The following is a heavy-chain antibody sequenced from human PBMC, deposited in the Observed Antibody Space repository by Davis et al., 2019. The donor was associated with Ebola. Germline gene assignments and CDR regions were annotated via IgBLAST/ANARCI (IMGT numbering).Heavy chain of an antibody. CDR2: ISYDGSNK. Sequence: GESLKISCAASGFTFSSYGMHWVRQAPGKGLEWVAVISYDGSNKYYADSVKGRFTISRDNSKNTLYLQMNSLRAEDTAVYYCARDSKYYYGMDVWGKGTTVTVSS. V-gene: IGHV3-30*03. CDR1: GFTFSSYG. J-gene: IGHJ6*04. CDR3: ARDSKYYYGMDV.